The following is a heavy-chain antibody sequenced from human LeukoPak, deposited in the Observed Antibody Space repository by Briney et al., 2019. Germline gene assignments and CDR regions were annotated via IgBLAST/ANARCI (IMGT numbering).Heavy chain of an antibody. CDR1: GYTFTSYD. D-gene: IGHD3-16*02. CDR3: ARGRSGYDYVWGSYRPAYFDY. Sequence: ASVKVSCKASGYTFTSYDINWVRQATGQGLEWMGWMNPNSGNTGYAQKFQVRVTMTRNTSISTAYMELSSLRSEDTAVYYCARGRSGYDYVWGSYRPAYFDYWGQGTLVTVSS. V-gene: IGHV1-8*01. CDR2: MNPNSGNT. J-gene: IGHJ4*02.